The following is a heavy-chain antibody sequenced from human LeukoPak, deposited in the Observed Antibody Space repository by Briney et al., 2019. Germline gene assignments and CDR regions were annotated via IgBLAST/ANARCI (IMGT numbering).Heavy chain of an antibody. CDR3: ARAGVLTGYYY. CDR1: GYTFTSYD. CDR2: MNPNSGNT. J-gene: IGHJ4*02. Sequence: ASVKVSCKASGYTFTSYDINWVRQATGQGLEWMGWMNPNSGNTGYAQKFQGRVTITRNTSISTAYMELRSLRSDDTAVYYCARAGVLTGYYYWGQGTLVTVSS. V-gene: IGHV1-8*03. D-gene: IGHD3-9*01.